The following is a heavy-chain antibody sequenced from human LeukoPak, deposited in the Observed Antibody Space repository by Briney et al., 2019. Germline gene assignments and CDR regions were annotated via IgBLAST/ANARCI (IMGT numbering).Heavy chain of an antibody. CDR3: AILKDDAFDI. J-gene: IGHJ3*02. V-gene: IGHV4-59*12. Sequence: PSETLSLTCTGSGGSITNYYWNWIRQPPGKGLEWIGYIYHSGSTYYNPSLKSRVTISVDRSKNQFSLKLSSVTAADTAVYYCAILKDDAFDIWGQGTMVTVSS. CDR1: GGSITNYY. CDR2: IYHSGST.